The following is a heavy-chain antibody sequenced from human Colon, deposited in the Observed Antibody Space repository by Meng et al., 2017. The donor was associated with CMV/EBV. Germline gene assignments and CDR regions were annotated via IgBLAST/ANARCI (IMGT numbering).Heavy chain of an antibody. Sequence: GESLKISCAGSGFTFETYSMNWVRQAPGKGLEWVSSISSSSNYIYYADSLKGRFTISRDNAKNSLYLQMNSLRAEDTAVYYCARVRGGYSMDVWGQGTTVTVSS. CDR3: ARVRGGYSMDV. J-gene: IGHJ6*02. CDR1: GFTFETYS. CDR2: ISSSSNYI. V-gene: IGHV3-21*01. D-gene: IGHD3-16*01.